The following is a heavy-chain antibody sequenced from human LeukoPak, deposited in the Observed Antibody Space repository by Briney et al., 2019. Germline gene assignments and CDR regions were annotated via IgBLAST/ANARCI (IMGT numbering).Heavy chain of an antibody. J-gene: IGHJ4*02. CDR2: IKQDGSEK. Sequence: GGSLRLSCAASGFTFSSYWMSWVRQAPGKGLEWVANIKQDGSEKYYVDSVKGRFTTSRDNAKNSLYLQMNSLRAEETAVYYCARGPSPRYCSGGSCYSGHDYWGQGTLVTVSS. CDR1: GFTFSSYW. D-gene: IGHD2-15*01. V-gene: IGHV3-7*01. CDR3: ARGPSPRYCSGGSCYSGHDY.